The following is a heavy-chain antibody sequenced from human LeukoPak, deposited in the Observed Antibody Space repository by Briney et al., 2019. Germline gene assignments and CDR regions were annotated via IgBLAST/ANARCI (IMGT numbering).Heavy chain of an antibody. Sequence: SETLSLTCTVSGGSISSYYWSWIRQPPGKGLEWVGYIYYSGSTNYNPSLKSRVTISVDTSENQFSLKLSSVTAADTAVYYCAGVGNVVINWFDPWGQGTLVTVSS. CDR2: IYYSGST. D-gene: IGHD2-21*01. V-gene: IGHV4-59*12. CDR3: AGVGNVVINWFDP. CDR1: GGSISSYY. J-gene: IGHJ5*02.